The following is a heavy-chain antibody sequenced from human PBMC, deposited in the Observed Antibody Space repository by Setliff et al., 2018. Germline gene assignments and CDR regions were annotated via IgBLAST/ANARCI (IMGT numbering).Heavy chain of an antibody. D-gene: IGHD4-17*01. CDR2: VWSDGSDK. V-gene: IGHV3-33*06. CDR3: AKDHGDYACLQH. Sequence: GGSLRLSCAASGFIFSSYGMHWVRQAPGKGLEWVAVVWSDGSDKYYADSVKGRFTISRDNSKNTLYLQMNSLRADDTAKYYCAKDHGDYACLQHWGQGTLVTVSS. CDR1: GFIFSSYG. J-gene: IGHJ1*01.